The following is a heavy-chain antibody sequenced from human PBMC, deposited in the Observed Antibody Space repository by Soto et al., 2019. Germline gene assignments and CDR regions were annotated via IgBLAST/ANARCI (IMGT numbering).Heavy chain of an antibody. CDR1: GFTFSNAW. CDR3: TTGISGIVATGAFDI. D-gene: IGHD5-12*01. V-gene: IGHV3-15*01. Sequence: GGSLRLSCAASGFTFSNAWMSWVRQAPGKGLEWVGRIKSKTDGGTTDYAAPVKGRFTISRDDSKNTLYLQMNSLKTEDTAVYYCTTGISGIVATGAFDIWGQGTMVTVSS. J-gene: IGHJ3*02. CDR2: IKSKTDGGTT.